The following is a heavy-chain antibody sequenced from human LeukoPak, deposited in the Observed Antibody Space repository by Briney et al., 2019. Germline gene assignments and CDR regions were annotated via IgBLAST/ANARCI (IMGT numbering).Heavy chain of an antibody. D-gene: IGHD2-2*01. Sequence: PSETLSLTCTVSGGSISSYYWSWIRQPPGKGLEWIGYIYYSGSTNYNPSLKSRVTISVDTSKNQFSLKLSSVTAADTAVYYCAREILGYCSSTSCYGYFDYWGQGTLVTVSS. CDR3: AREILGYCSSTSCYGYFDY. V-gene: IGHV4-59*01. J-gene: IGHJ4*02. CDR1: GGSISSYY. CDR2: IYYSGST.